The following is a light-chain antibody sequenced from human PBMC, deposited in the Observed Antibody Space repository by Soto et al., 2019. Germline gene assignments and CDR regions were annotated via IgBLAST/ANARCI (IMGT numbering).Light chain of an antibody. Sequence: AIQMTQSPSSLSASVGDRVTITCRARQGIRNDLGWNQQKPGKAPKLLIYAASSLHSGVPSRFSGSGSGTDFTLTISSLQPEDFATYYCLQDYNYPWTFGQGTKVEIK. CDR2: AAS. CDR1: QGIRND. CDR3: LQDYNYPWT. V-gene: IGKV1-6*01. J-gene: IGKJ1*01.